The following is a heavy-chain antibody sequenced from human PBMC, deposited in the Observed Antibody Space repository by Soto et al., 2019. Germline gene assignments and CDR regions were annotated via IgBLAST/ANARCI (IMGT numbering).Heavy chain of an antibody. CDR3: ARSTKYSSSLSNLDY. J-gene: IGHJ4*02. CDR1: GYTFTGYY. D-gene: IGHD6-13*01. Sequence: GVSVKVSCKASGYTFTGYYMHWVRQAPGQGLEWMGWINPNSGGTNYAQKFQGRVTMTRDTSISTAYMELSRLRSDDTAVYYCARSTKYSSSLSNLDYWGQGTLVTV. V-gene: IGHV1-2*02. CDR2: INPNSGGT.